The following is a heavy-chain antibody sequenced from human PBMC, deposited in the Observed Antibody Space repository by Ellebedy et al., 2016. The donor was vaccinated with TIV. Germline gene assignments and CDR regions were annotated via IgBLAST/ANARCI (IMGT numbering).Heavy chain of an antibody. V-gene: IGHV3-30*02. CDR1: GFSFSSYG. J-gene: IGHJ4*02. D-gene: IGHD6-13*01. Sequence: GESLKISCAASGFSFSSYGMHWVRQVPGKGLEWVAYIRDDGSNKYYADSVKGRSTVSRDNSKNTLFLHMSSLRRDDTAVYYCAKGRSAAVDYWGQGDLVTVSS. CDR3: AKGRSAAVDY. CDR2: IRDDGSNK.